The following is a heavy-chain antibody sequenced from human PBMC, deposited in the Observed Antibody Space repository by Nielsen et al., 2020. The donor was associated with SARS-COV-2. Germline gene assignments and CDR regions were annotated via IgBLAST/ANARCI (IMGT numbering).Heavy chain of an antibody. D-gene: IGHD6-25*01. CDR3: ARDQDGGAATSNWYFDL. J-gene: IGHJ2*01. V-gene: IGHV1-69*13. CDR1: GGTFRNYA. CDR2: LSPIYGTA. Sequence: SVKVSCKTSGGTFRNYALAWVRQAPGEGLEWMGGLSPIYGTATYAQTFEGRVTITADESTNTGYMELTSLRSEDTAVYYCARDQDGGAATSNWYFDLWGRGTLVIVSS.